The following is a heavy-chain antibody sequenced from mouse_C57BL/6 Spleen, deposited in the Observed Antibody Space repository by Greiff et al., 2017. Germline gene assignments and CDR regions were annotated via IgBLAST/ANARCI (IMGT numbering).Heavy chain of an antibody. CDR3: ARDHYSNPFDY. Sequence: VKLVESGAELARPGASVKMSCKASGYTFTSYTMHWVKQRPGQGLEWIGYINPSSGYTKYNQKFKDKATLTADKSSSTAYMQLSSLTSEDSAVYYCARDHYSNPFDYWGQGTTLTVSS. V-gene: IGHV1-4*01. D-gene: IGHD2-5*01. CDR2: INPSSGYT. J-gene: IGHJ2*01. CDR1: GYTFTSYT.